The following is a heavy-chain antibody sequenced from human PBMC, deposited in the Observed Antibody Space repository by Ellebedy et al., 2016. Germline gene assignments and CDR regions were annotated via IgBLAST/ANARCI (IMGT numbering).Heavy chain of an antibody. CDR1: GFTFSSYA. CDR2: ISGGST. D-gene: IGHD3-22*01. CDR3: ARGGITMMEYGFDI. V-gene: IGHV3-38-3*01. Sequence: GGSLRLSCAASGFTFSSYAMSWVRQAPGKGLEWVSSISGGSTYYADSRKGRFTISRDNSKNTLHLQMNSLRAEDTAVYYCARGGITMMEYGFDIWGQGTMVTVSS. J-gene: IGHJ3*02.